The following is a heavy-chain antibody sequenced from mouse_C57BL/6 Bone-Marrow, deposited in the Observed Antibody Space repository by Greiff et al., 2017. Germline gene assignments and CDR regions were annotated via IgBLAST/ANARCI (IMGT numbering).Heavy chain of an antibody. CDR2: IWTGGGT. Sequence: VQLQQSGPGLVAPSQSLSITCTVSGFSLTSYAISWVRQPPGKGLEWLGVIWTGGGTTYNSALKSRLGISKDNSKSQVFLKMNSLQTGDTARYYGAKRGDGNWYYAMDYWGQGTSVTVAS. D-gene: IGHD2-1*01. J-gene: IGHJ4*01. CDR3: AKRGDGNWYYAMDY. CDR1: GFSLTSYA. V-gene: IGHV2-9-1*01.